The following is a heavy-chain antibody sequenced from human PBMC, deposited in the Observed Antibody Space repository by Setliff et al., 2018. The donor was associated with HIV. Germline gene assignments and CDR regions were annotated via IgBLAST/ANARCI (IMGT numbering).Heavy chain of an antibody. D-gene: IGHD1-26*01. J-gene: IGHJ6*03. Sequence: SETLSLTCAVYVGSFSGHYWIWIRQPPGKGLEWIGETNPSGSTKYNPSLKSRVTISVDRSKNQFSLKLTSVTAADTAVYYCARGQDLGATWTGYYYYYMDGWGKGTTVTVSS. CDR3: ARGQDLGATWTGYYYYYMDG. CDR2: TNPSGST. CDR1: VGSFSGHY. V-gene: IGHV4-34*01.